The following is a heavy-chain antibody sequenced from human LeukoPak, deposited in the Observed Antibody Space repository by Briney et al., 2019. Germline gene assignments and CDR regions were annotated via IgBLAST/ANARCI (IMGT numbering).Heavy chain of an antibody. D-gene: IGHD6-13*01. CDR2: ISYDGSNN. V-gene: IGHV3-30*18. Sequence: GGSLRLSCAASGFTFSSYGMHWVRQAPGKGLEWVAVISYDGSNNYYADSVKGRFTISRDNSKNTLYLQMNSLRAEDTAVYYCAKPREGSSSWYAAGWGQGTLVTVFS. CDR1: GFTFSSYG. J-gene: IGHJ4*02. CDR3: AKPREGSSSWYAAG.